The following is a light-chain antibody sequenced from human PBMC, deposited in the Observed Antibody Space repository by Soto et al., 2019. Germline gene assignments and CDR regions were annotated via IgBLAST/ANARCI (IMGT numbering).Light chain of an antibody. V-gene: IGLV2-14*01. J-gene: IGLJ2*01. CDR2: DVS. CDR1: SSDVGGYNY. Sequence: QSALTQPASVSGSPGQSITISCTGTSSDVGGYNYVSWYQQHPGKAPKLMIYDVSNRPSGVSIRFSGSKSGNTASLTISGLQAEDEADYYCISYTSSSTVVFGGGTKLTVL. CDR3: ISYTSSSTVV.